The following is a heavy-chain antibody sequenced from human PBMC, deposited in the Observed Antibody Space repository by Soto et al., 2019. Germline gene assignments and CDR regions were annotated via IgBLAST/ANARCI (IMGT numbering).Heavy chain of an antibody. Sequence: EVQLVESGGGLVQPGGSLRLSCVASGFTFSSYGMHWVRQAPGKGLVWVSSISNDGSSIYADHVKGRFTISRDNAKNTLYLQMNSLRAEDTAVYYCARLPNKSPQNWGQGTLVIVSP. V-gene: IGHV3-74*01. CDR3: ARLPNKSPQN. CDR1: GFTFSSYG. J-gene: IGHJ1*01. CDR2: ISNDGSS.